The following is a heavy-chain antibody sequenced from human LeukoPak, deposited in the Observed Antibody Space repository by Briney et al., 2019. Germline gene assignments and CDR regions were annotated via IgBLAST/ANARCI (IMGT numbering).Heavy chain of an antibody. Sequence: SETLSLTCTVSGGSISRYYWSWIRQPAGKGLEWIGRIHISGSTNYNPSLKSRVTMSLDTSKNQFSLKLSSVTAADTAVYYFARDLAVAGWDYWGQGTLVTVSS. V-gene: IGHV4-4*07. CDR2: IHISGST. CDR3: ARDLAVAGWDY. CDR1: GGSISRYY. J-gene: IGHJ4*02. D-gene: IGHD6-19*01.